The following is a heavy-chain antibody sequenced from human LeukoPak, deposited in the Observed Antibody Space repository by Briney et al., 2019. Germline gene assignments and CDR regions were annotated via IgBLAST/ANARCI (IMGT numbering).Heavy chain of an antibody. V-gene: IGHV4-59*08. D-gene: IGHD6-19*01. CDR1: GGSMRSYY. Sequence: SETLSLTCTVSGGSMRSYYWSWIRQPPGKGLELIGYVYYSGTANYNPSLESRVTILVDTSKNQFSLNLSSVTAADAAVYYCARTKSGWYYSDYWGQGTLVSVSS. CDR3: ARTKSGWYYSDY. J-gene: IGHJ4*02. CDR2: VYYSGTA.